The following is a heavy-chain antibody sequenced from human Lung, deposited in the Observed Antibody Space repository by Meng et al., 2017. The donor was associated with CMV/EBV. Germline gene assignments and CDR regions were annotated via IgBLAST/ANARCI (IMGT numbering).Heavy chain of an antibody. D-gene: IGHD2-15*01. V-gene: IGHV3-21*01. J-gene: IGHJ4*02. CDR2: ISSSSSYI. CDR3: ARVRDIYDY. CDR1: GFTFSSYC. Sequence: GGPXRLSCAASGFTFSSYCMNWVRQAPGKGLEWVSSISSSSSYINSGDSVKGRFTISRDNAKIKLYLQVNSLGAEDTAVYYCARVRDIYDYGGQGTLVTVSS.